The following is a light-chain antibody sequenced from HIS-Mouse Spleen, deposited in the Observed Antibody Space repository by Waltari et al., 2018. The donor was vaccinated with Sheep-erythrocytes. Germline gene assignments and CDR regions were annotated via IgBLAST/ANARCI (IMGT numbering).Light chain of an antibody. CDR3: CSYAGSYNHV. CDR2: DVS. J-gene: IGLJ1*01. Sequence: QSALTQPRLVSGSPGQSVTISCTGTSSDVGGYNYVSWYQPHPGKAPKLMIYDVSKRPSGVPDRFSGSKSDNTASLTISGLQAEDEADYYCCSYAGSYNHVFATGTKVTVL. CDR1: SSDVGGYNY. V-gene: IGLV2-11*01.